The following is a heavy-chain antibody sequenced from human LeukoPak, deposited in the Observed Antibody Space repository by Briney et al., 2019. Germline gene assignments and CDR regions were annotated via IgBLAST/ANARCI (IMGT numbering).Heavy chain of an antibody. V-gene: IGHV5-51*01. J-gene: IGHJ4*02. CDR2: IYPGASDT. CDR3: AGGTTTVTTFDY. CDR1: GYSFTTYW. Sequence: GESLQISCKGSGYSFTTYWIAWVRQMPGKVLECMGIIYPGASDTRYSPAFQGQGTISADKSISTAYLQWSSLKASDTAMYFCAGGTTTVTTFDYWGQGTLVTVSS. D-gene: IGHD4-17*01.